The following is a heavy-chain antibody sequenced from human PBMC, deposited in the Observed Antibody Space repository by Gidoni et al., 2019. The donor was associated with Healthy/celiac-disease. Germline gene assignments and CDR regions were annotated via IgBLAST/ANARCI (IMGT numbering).Heavy chain of an antibody. J-gene: IGHJ6*03. V-gene: IGHV3-23*01. CDR1: GFTFSSYA. CDR2: ISGSGGST. CDR3: AKVVVVPAAMWYYMDV. Sequence: EVQLLESGGGLVQPGGSLRLSCAASGFTFSSYAMSCVRQAPGKGLEWVSAISGSGGSTYYAYSVKGRFTISRDNSKNTLYLQMNSLRAEDTAVYYCAKVVVVPAAMWYYMDVWGKGTTVTVSS. D-gene: IGHD2-2*01.